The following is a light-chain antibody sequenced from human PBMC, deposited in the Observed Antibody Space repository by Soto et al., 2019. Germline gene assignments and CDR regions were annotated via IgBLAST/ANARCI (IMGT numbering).Light chain of an antibody. CDR3: QQLYSYPLT. V-gene: IGKV1-9*01. CDR2: TAS. CDR1: QGINSY. Sequence: DIQLTQSPSFLSASVGDRVTATCRASQGINSYLAWYQQKAGKAPNLLIYTASTLQSGVPSRFSGSGSGTEATLTITSLQPEEFAVYYCQQLYSYPLTLGGGTKVDI. J-gene: IGKJ4*01.